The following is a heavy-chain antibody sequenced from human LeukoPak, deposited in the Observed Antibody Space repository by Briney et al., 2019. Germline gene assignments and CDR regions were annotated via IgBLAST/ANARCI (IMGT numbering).Heavy chain of an antibody. CDR1: GFTFRDYY. CDR3: ATDYYVSGSYYRLFY. D-gene: IGHD3-10*01. J-gene: IGHJ4*02. Sequence: GGSLRLSCTASGFTFRDYYVTWIRQAPGKGLEWVSYIRSTGSSTAYADSVKGRFAISRDNAKNTLYLQMNNLRAEDTAIYYCATDYYVSGSYYRLFYWGQGTLVTVSS. V-gene: IGHV3-11*04. CDR2: IRSTGSST.